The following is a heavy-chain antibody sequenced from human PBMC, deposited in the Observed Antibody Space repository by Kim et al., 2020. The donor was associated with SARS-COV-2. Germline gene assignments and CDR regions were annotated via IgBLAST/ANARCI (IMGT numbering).Heavy chain of an antibody. V-gene: IGHV3-9*01. J-gene: IGHJ6*03. D-gene: IGHD3-3*01. Sequence: GGSLRLSCVASGFKFSNYAMNWVRQVPGKGPEWVSDITWDSATIDYVDSVKGRFTISRDNAKNSLFLQMNSLTAEDTAVYYCAKDMGLASWSFLDYYL. CDR3: AKDMGLASWSFLDYYL. CDR2: ITWDSATI. CDR1: GFKFSNYA.